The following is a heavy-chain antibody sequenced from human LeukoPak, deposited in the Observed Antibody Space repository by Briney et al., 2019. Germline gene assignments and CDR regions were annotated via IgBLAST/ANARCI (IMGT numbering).Heavy chain of an antibody. CDR2: ISGSGGST. CDR1: GFTVSSNY. J-gene: IGHJ6*04. CDR3: AKSPSDSGWVYYGMDV. Sequence: PGGSLRLSCAASGFTVSSNYMSWVRQAPGKGLEWVSAISGSGGSTYYADSVRGRFTISRDNSKNTLYLQMNSLRAEDTAVYYCAKSPSDSGWVYYGMDVWGKGTTVTVSS. V-gene: IGHV3-23*01. D-gene: IGHD6-19*01.